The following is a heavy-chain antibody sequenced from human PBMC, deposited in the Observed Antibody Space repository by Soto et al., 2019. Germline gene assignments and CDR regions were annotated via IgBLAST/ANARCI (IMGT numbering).Heavy chain of an antibody. CDR2: ISTYTGNT. CDR1: GYTFTNYD. V-gene: IGHV1-18*01. CDR3: ARGYYYGSGRPTPGGMDV. J-gene: IGHJ6*02. D-gene: IGHD3-10*01. Sequence: VSVKVSCKASGYTFTNYDLNWVRQAPGQGLEWMGWISTYTGNTNYAQKLQGRVTMTTDTSTSTAYMELRSLRSDDTAVYYCARGYYYGSGRPTPGGMDVWGQGTTVTVSS.